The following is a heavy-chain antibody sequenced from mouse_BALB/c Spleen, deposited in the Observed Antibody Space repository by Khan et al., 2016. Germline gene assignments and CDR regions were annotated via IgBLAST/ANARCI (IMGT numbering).Heavy chain of an antibody. D-gene: IGHD1-1*01. J-gene: IGHJ4*01. CDR1: GYSITSDYA. CDR2: ISYSGST. V-gene: IGHV3-2*02. Sequence: EVQLQESGPGLVKPSQSLSLTCTVTGYSITSDYAWNWIRQFPGNKLEWMGYISYSGSTSYNPTLKSRISIIRDTSNNQFFLQLNSVTSEDTATYYCARSDYGSKDAMDYWGQGTSVTVSS. CDR3: ARSDYGSKDAMDY.